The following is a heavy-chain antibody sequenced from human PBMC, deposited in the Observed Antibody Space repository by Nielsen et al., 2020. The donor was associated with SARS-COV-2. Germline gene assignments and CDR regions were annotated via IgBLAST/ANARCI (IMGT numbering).Heavy chain of an antibody. CDR3: AREGDSRSY. Sequence: LRLSCAVYGGSFSGYYWSWIGQPPGKGLEWIGEINHSGSTNYNPSLKSRVTISVDTSKNQFSLKLSSVTAADTAVYYCAREGDSRSYWGQGTLVTVSS. D-gene: IGHD3-22*01. CDR2: INHSGST. V-gene: IGHV4-34*09. CDR1: GGSFSGYY. J-gene: IGHJ4*02.